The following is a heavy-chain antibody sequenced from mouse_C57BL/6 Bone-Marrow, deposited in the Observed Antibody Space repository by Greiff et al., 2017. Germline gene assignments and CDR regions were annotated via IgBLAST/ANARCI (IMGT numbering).Heavy chain of an antibody. D-gene: IGHD2-3*01. CDR2: IDPEIGDT. CDR3: SAFDGNYFDF. Sequence: DVKLQESGAELVRPGASVKLSCTASGFYIKDDYIHWVKQRPEQGLEWIGWIDPEIGDTEYDSKFQGKATITSDTSSNTAYLQLSSLTSEDTAVYSCSAFDGNYFDFWGQGTPLAVAS. V-gene: IGHV14-4*01. CDR1: GFYIKDDY. J-gene: IGHJ2*01.